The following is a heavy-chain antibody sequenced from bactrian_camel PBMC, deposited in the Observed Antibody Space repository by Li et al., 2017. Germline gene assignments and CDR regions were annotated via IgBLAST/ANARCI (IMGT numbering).Heavy chain of an antibody. CDR2: IRRDGGET. D-gene: IGHD8*01. CDR1: GHSRGSNC. J-gene: IGHJ4*01. CDR3: AIRDQRSFGIFHWNSRASYDY. Sequence: VQLVESGGGSVQTGGSLRLSCKVSGHSRGSNCVGWYRLPPGRAPAEREGIAAIRRDGGETWYAASVKGRFTVSQDNAKNTRYLRMNNLKTEDTAMYYCAIRDQRSFGIFHWNSRASYDYWGQGTQVTVS. V-gene: IGHV3S32*01.